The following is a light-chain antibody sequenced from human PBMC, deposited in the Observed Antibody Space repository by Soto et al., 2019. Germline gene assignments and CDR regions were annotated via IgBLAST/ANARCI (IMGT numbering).Light chain of an antibody. CDR2: DAS. V-gene: IGKV3-15*01. J-gene: IGKJ3*01. CDR3: QQYHKWPPIT. CDR1: ENISSN. Sequence: EIVMMQSPATLSVSPGERATLSRRASENISSNLTWYQQKPGQAPRLLIYDASTRATGIPARFSGSGSGTEFTLTISSLQSEDFAVYYCQQYHKWPPITFGPGTKVDIK.